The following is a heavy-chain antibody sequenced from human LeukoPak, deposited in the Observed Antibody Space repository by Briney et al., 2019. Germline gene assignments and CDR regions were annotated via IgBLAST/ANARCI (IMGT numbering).Heavy chain of an antibody. V-gene: IGHV4-39*07. D-gene: IGHD6-13*01. Sequence: SETLSLTCTVSGGSISSSSYYWGWIRQPPGKGLEWIGSIYYSGSTSYNPSLKSRVTISVDTSKNQFSLKLSSVTAADTAVYYCAREVGAAAGYTTDSWGQGTLVTVSS. CDR1: GGSISSSSYY. J-gene: IGHJ4*02. CDR3: AREVGAAAGYTTDS. CDR2: IYYSGST.